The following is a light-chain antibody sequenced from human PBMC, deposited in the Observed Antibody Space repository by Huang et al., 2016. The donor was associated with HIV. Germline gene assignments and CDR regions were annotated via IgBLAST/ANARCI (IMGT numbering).Light chain of an antibody. CDR2: LAS. J-gene: IGKJ2*01. CDR1: QSLLQSNGYNY. Sequence: DIVMTQSPLSLPVAPGEPASISCMSSQSLLQSNGYNYLSWYLQTPGQSPQLLISLASNRASGVPDRFSGSGSGTHFTLKISRVEAEDAGVYYCMQELQTPYTFGQGTKLEI. CDR3: MQELQTPYT. V-gene: IGKV2-28*01.